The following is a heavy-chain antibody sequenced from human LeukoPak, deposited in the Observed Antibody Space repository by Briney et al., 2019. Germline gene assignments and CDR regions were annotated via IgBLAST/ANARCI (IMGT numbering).Heavy chain of an antibody. CDR3: VRDISGYYFEY. V-gene: IGHV3-11*05. D-gene: IGHD3-22*01. CDR2: ISGSSIYT. Sequence: GGSLSLSCAASGFTFSDYHMTWIRQAPGKGLEWVSYISGSSIYTRYADSVKGRFTISRDNAKNSLYLQMNSLRAEDTALYYCVRDISGYYFEYWGQGTLVTVSS. J-gene: IGHJ4*02. CDR1: GFTFSDYH.